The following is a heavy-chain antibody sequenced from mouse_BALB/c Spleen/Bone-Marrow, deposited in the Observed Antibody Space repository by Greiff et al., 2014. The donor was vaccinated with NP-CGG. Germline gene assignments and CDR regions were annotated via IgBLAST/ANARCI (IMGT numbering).Heavy chain of an antibody. CDR2: ISTYYGDA. Sequence: VQLQQSGAELVRPGVSVKISCKGSGYTFTDYAMHWVKQSHAKSLEWIGVISTYYGDASYNQKFKGKATMTVDKSSSTAYMELARLTPEDSAIYYCAREGGNFPWFAYWGQGTLVTVSA. D-gene: IGHD2-1*01. J-gene: IGHJ3*01. V-gene: IGHV1S137*01. CDR1: GYTFTDYA. CDR3: AREGGNFPWFAY.